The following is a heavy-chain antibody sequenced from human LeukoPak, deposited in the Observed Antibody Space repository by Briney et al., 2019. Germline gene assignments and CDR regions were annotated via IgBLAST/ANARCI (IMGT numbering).Heavy chain of an antibody. D-gene: IGHD6-13*01. CDR1: GFTFSNAW. J-gene: IGHJ4*02. Sequence: GGSLRLSCAASGFTFSNAWMSWVRQAPGKGLEWVGRIKSKTDGGTTDYAAPVKGRFTISRDDSKNTLYLQMNSLKTEDTAVYYCTTEAAAGTTGIFDYWGQGTLVTVSS. CDR2: IKSKTDGGTT. CDR3: TTEAAAGTTGIFDY. V-gene: IGHV3-15*01.